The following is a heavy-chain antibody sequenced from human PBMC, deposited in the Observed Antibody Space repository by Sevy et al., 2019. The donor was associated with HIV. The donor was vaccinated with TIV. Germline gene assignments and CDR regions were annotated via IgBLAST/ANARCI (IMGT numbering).Heavy chain of an antibody. D-gene: IGHD5-12*01. CDR1: GFTFSSYG. V-gene: IGHV3-30*18. Sequence: GGSLRLSCAASGFTFSSYGMHWVRQAPGKGLEWVAVISYDGSNKYYGDSVKGRFTISRDNSKNTLNLQMNSLRAEDTVVYYCAKWSMGGARWLQLGAFDIWGQGTMVTVSS. J-gene: IGHJ3*02. CDR3: AKWSMGGARWLQLGAFDI. CDR2: ISYDGSNK.